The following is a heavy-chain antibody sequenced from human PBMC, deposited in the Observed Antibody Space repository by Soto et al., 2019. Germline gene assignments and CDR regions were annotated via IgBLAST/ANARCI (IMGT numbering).Heavy chain of an antibody. D-gene: IGHD3-10*01. J-gene: IGHJ6*03. CDR3: AATETDGSGGPYYYYYYMDV. CDR2: IVVGSGNT. V-gene: IGHV1-58*02. Sequence: SVKVSCKASGFTFTSSAMQWVRQARGQRLEWIGWIVVGSGNTNYAQKFQERVTITRDMSTSTAYMELSGLRSEDTAVYYCAATETDGSGGPYYYYYYMDVWGKGTTVTVSS. CDR1: GFTFTSSA.